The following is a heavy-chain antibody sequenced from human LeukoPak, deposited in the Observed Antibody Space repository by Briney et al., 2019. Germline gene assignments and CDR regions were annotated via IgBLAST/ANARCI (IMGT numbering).Heavy chain of an antibody. J-gene: IGHJ4*02. CDR1: GFTFGDYA. CDR2: IRSKAYGGTT. D-gene: IGHD4-17*01. V-gene: IGHV3-49*03. Sequence: GGSLRLSCTASGFTFGDYAMSWFRQAPGKGLEWVGFIRSKAYGGTTEYAASVKGRFTISRDDSKSIAYLQMNSLRAEDTAVYYCARETTSRFDYWGQGTLVTVSS. CDR3: ARETTSRFDY.